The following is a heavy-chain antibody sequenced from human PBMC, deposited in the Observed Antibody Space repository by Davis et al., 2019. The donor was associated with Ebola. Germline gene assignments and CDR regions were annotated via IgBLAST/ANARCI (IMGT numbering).Heavy chain of an antibody. Sequence: AASVKVSCKASGYTFTAYYMHWVRQAPGQGLEWMGWINPNSGDTHYAQKFQGRVTMTRDTSIITAYMELSRLRSDDTAVYYCARSHFSVAAYYFDYWGQRTLVTVSS. V-gene: IGHV1-2*02. D-gene: IGHD6-19*01. CDR1: GYTFTAYY. CDR2: INPNSGDT. J-gene: IGHJ4*02. CDR3: ARSHFSVAAYYFDY.